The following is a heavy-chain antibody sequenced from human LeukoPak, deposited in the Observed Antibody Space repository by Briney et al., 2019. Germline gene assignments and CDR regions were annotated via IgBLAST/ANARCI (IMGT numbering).Heavy chain of an antibody. Sequence: PRGSLRPSSAASGFTFSNYAMHWVRQAPGKGLEWVAVISYDGSNKFYADSVKGRFTISRDNSKNTLHLQMNSLRAEDTAVYYCARSLATSDYYMDVWGKGTAHTVSS. J-gene: IGHJ6*03. CDR2: ISYDGSNK. CDR3: ARSLATSDYYMDV. D-gene: IGHD5-12*01. CDR1: GFTFSNYA. V-gene: IGHV3-30*04.